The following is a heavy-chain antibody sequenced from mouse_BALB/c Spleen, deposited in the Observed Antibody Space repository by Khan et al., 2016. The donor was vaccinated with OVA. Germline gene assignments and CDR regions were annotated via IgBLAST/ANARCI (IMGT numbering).Heavy chain of an antibody. Sequence: QVQLQQPGAELVKAGASVKMSCKASGYTFTSYWMHWVKQRLGQGLEWFAETNPTNGRTYYNEKFKSKATLTVDKSSSTAYMLLSGPKFEDSAVYYCARIKKIVATYFDYWAKAPLSQSPQ. CDR2: TNPTNGRT. V-gene: IGHV1S81*02. CDR3: ARIKKIVATYFDY. D-gene: IGHD1-1*01. J-gene: IGHJ2*01. CDR1: GYTFTSYW.